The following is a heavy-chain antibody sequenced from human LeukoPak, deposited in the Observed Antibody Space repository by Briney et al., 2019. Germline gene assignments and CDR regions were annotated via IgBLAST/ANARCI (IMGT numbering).Heavy chain of an antibody. D-gene: IGHD2-21*02. CDR1: GGTFSSYA. CDR2: IIPIFGTA. Sequence: SVKVSCKASGGTFSSYAISWVRQAPGQGLEWMGRIIPIFGTANYAQKFQGRVTITTEESTSTAYMELSSLRAEDTAVYYCARDVIVVVTADAFDIWGQGTMVTVSS. J-gene: IGHJ3*02. V-gene: IGHV1-69*05. CDR3: ARDVIVVVTADAFDI.